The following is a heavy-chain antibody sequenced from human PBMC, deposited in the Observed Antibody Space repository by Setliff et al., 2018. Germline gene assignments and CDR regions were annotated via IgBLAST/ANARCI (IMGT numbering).Heavy chain of an antibody. D-gene: IGHD3-3*01. Sequence: SETLSLTCTVSGGSISSSGYYWGWIRQPPGKGLEWIGEINHSGSTNYNPSLKSRVTISVDTSKNQFSLKLSSVTAADTAVYYCARVDNFWSGPIDYWGQGTLVTVSS. CDR2: INHSGST. CDR3: ARVDNFWSGPIDY. V-gene: IGHV4-39*07. J-gene: IGHJ4*02. CDR1: GGSISSSGYY.